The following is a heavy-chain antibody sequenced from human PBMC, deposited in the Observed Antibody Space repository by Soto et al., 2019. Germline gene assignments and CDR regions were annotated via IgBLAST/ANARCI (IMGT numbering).Heavy chain of an antibody. Sequence: QVQLVESGGGVVQPGRSLRLSCAASGFPFTTYGMHWVREGPGKGLEWVAVISYDGSNKYYADSVKGRFTISRDNSKNTLYLQMNSLRPEDMALYYWVGRQYYFDYRGQGTLVTVSS. D-gene: IGHD3-10*01. CDR3: VGRQYYFDY. J-gene: IGHJ4*02. CDR2: ISYDGSNK. V-gene: IGHV3-30*03. CDR1: GFPFTTYG.